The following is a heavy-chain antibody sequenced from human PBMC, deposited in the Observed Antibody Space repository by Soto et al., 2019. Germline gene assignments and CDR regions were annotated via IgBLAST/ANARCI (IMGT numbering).Heavy chain of an antibody. D-gene: IGHD3-10*01. CDR2: IIPIFGTA. J-gene: IGHJ6*02. CDR3: ARVSVTMVRGVNAVNYYYGMDV. CDR1: GGTFSSYA. V-gene: IGHV1-69*13. Sequence: ASVKVSCKASGGTFSSYAISWVRQAPGQGLEWMGGIIPIFGTANYAQKFQGRVTITADESTSTAYMELSSLGSEDTAVYYCARVSVTMVRGVNAVNYYYGMDVWGQGTTVTVSS.